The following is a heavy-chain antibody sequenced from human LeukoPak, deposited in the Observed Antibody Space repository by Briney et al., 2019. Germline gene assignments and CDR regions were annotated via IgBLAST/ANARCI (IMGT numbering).Heavy chain of an antibody. D-gene: IGHD3-22*01. CDR3: AITAREEFAGITMIVVDSYFDY. Sequence: ASVKVSCKASGGTFSSYAISWVRQAPGQGLEWVGRIIPIFGTANYAQKFQGRVTITTDESTSTAYMELSSLRSEDTAVYYCAITAREEFAGITMIVVDSYFDYWGQGTLVTVSS. J-gene: IGHJ4*02. CDR2: IIPIFGTA. V-gene: IGHV1-69*05. CDR1: GGTFSSYA.